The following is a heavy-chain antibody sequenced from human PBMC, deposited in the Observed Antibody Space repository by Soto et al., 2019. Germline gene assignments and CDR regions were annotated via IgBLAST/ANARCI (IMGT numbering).Heavy chain of an antibody. CDR2: IIPIFGTA. D-gene: IGHD6-25*01. V-gene: IGHV1-69*06. CDR3: ASHGYKALASFDY. CDR1: GGTFSSYA. Sequence: ASVKVSCKASGGTFSSYAISWVRQAPGQGLEWMGGIIPIFGTANYAQKFQGRVTITADKSTSTAYMELSSLRSEDTAVYYCASHGYKALASFDYWGQGTLATVSS. J-gene: IGHJ4*02.